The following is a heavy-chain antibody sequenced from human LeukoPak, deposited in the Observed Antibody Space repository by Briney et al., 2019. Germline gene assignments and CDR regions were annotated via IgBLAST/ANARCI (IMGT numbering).Heavy chain of an antibody. D-gene: IGHD6-13*01. V-gene: IGHV4-34*01. Sequence: SETLSLTCAVYGGSFSGYYWSWIRQPPGKGLEWIGEINHSGSTNYNPSLKSRVTISVDTSKNQFSLKLSSVTAADTAVYYCARGPLAAAGTLTYHYYGMDVWGQGTTVTVFS. CDR1: GGSFSGYY. CDR2: INHSGST. CDR3: ARGPLAAAGTLTYHYYGMDV. J-gene: IGHJ6*02.